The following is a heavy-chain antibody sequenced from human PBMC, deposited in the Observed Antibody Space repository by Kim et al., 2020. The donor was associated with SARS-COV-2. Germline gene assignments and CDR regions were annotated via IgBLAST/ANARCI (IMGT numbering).Heavy chain of an antibody. CDR3: ARSWGGAAAGTFRVNDFDI. D-gene: IGHD6-13*01. CDR2: IYYSGST. J-gene: IGHJ3*02. Sequence: SETLSLTCTVSGGSISSSSYYWGWIRQPPGKGLEWIGSIYYSGSTYYNPSLKSRVTISVDTSKNQFSLKLSSVTAADTAVYYCARSWGGAAAGTFRVNDFDIWGQGTMVTVSS. V-gene: IGHV4-39*01. CDR1: GGSISSSSYY.